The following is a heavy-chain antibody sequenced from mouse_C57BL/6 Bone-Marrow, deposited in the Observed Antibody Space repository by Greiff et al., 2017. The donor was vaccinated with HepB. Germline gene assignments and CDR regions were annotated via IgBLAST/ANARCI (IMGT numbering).Heavy chain of an antibody. CDR1: GFTFSDYG. D-gene: IGHD1-1*01. CDR2: ISSGSSTI. V-gene: IGHV5-17*01. Sequence: EVHLVESGGGLVKPGGSLKLSCAASGFTFSDYGMHWVRQAPEKGLEWVAYISSGSSTIYYADTVKGRFTISRDNAKNTLFLQMTSLRSEDTAMYYCARRGVYYYGSSYGWYFDVWGTGTTVTVSS. J-gene: IGHJ1*03. CDR3: ARRGVYYYGSSYGWYFDV.